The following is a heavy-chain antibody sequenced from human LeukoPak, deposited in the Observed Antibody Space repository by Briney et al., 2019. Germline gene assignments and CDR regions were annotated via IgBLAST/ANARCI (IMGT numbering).Heavy chain of an antibody. V-gene: IGHV4-34*01. J-gene: IGHJ5*02. D-gene: IGHD3-9*01. CDR2: INHSGST. CDR3: ARGRRFRLFCPFASTFDP. Sequence: SETLSLTCAVDGGSFSGYYWSWIRQPPGKGLEWIGEINHSGSTNYNPSLKSRVTISADTSKNQFSLKLSAVTASDTAVYYCARGRRFRLFCPFASTFDPWGQGTLVTVSS. CDR1: GGSFSGYY.